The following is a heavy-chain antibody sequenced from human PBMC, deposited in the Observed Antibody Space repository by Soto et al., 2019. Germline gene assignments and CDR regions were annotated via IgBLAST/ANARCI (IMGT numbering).Heavy chain of an antibody. CDR2: IYHSGST. CDR3: ARDCSGGSCYSDGMDV. Sequence: SETLSLTCAVSGGSISSGGYSWSWIRQPPGKGLEWIGYIYHSGSTYYNPSLKSRVTISVDRSKNQFSLKLSSVTAADTAVYYCARDCSGGSCYSDGMDVWGQGTTVTVSS. CDR1: GGSISSGGYS. J-gene: IGHJ6*02. D-gene: IGHD2-15*01. V-gene: IGHV4-30-2*01.